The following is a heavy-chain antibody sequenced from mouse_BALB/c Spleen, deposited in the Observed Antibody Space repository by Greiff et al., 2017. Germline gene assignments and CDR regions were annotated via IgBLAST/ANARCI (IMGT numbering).Heavy chain of an antibody. CDR2: ISYSGST. Sequence: EVKLEESGPSLVKPSQTLSLTCSVTGDSITSGYWNWIRKFPGNKLEYMGYISYSGSTYYNPSLKSRISITRDTSKNQYYLQLNSVTTEDTATYYCARSGNGNYIYAMDYWGQGTSVTVSS. CDR1: GDSITSGY. V-gene: IGHV3-8*02. D-gene: IGHD2-1*01. J-gene: IGHJ4*01. CDR3: ARSGNGNYIYAMDY.